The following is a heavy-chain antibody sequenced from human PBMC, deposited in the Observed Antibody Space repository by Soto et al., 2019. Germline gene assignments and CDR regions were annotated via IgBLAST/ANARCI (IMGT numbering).Heavy chain of an antibody. CDR3: ARGRGYSYGLDP. J-gene: IGHJ5*02. CDR2: ISYSGTT. V-gene: IGHV4-30-4*01. Sequence: SVTLSLTWTVSAHSISSNNNYSCRIRQPPGEGLEWIGFISYSGTTSYSPSLKSRVAISLDTSKNQFSLSLSSVTAADTAVYYCARGRGYSYGLDPWGQGTLVTVSS. D-gene: IGHD5-18*01. CDR1: AHSISSNNNY.